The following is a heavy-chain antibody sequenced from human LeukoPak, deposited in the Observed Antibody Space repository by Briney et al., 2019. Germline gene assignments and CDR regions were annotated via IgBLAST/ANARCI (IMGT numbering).Heavy chain of an antibody. CDR3: AREGQQLVSFDY. CDR2: VYHSGST. CDR1: GYSISSGYY. J-gene: IGHJ4*02. Sequence: SETLSLTCTVSGYSISSGYYWGWIRQPPGKGLEWIGEVYHSGSTNYNPSLESRVTISIDKSKNQFSLKLSSVTAADTAVYYCAREGQQLVSFDYWGQGTLVTVSS. V-gene: IGHV4-38-2*02. D-gene: IGHD6-13*01.